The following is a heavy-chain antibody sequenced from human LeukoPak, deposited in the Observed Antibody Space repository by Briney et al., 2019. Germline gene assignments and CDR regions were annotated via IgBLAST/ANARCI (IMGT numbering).Heavy chain of an antibody. CDR2: IRYDGGNK. CDR1: GFTFSSYG. J-gene: IGHJ4*02. V-gene: IGHV3-30*02. CDR3: AREPEEFCSGGSCFQDY. Sequence: GGSLRLSCAASGFTFSSYGMHWVRQAPGKGLEWVAFIRYDGGNKYYADSVKGRFTISRDNSKNTLYLQMNSLRAEDTAVYYCAREPEEFCSGGSCFQDYWGQGTLVTVSS. D-gene: IGHD2-15*01.